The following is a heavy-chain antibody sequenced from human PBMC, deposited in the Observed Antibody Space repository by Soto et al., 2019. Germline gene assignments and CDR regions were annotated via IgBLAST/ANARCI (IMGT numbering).Heavy chain of an antibody. CDR2: FDIDDGNT. V-gene: IGHV1-24*01. CDR1: GYTLTELS. Sequence: ASVKVSCKVSGYTLTELSMHWVRQAPGKRLEWMGGFDIDDGNTEYAQNFQDRVTITGDTSTSTVYMELNSLKSEDTAVYYCARHGITGSYYDAFDIWGQGTMVTVSS. D-gene: IGHD1-26*01. J-gene: IGHJ3*02. CDR3: ARHGITGSYYDAFDI.